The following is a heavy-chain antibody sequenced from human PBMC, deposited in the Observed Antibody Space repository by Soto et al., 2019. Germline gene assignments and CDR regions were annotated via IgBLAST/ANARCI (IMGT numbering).Heavy chain of an antibody. V-gene: IGHV1-69*12. D-gene: IGHD2-15*01. CDR2: IIPIFGTA. J-gene: IGHJ4*02. CDR1: GGTFSSYA. CDR3: ARGLHFVHWSGGSCYGKIDY. Sequence: QVQLVQSGAEVKKPGSSVKVSCKASGGTFSSYAISWVRQAPGQGLEWMGGIIPIFGTANYAQKFQGRVTITADESTGTAYMKLSSLRSEDTAVYYCARGLHFVHWSGGSCYGKIDYWGQGTLVTVSS.